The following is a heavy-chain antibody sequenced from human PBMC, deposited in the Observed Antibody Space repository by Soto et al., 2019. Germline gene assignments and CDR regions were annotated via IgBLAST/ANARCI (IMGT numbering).Heavy chain of an antibody. CDR2: IYHSGAS. D-gene: IGHD3-3*01. J-gene: IGHJ4*02. CDR3: AKWSETLYSFDD. V-gene: IGHV4-59*01. CDR1: TASITHYY. Sequence: SETLSLTCSVSTASITHYYWNWIRQIPGKRVEWIRYIYHSGASLYNPSLKSRVSMSVDTSKNQFSLNLRAVSAADTAVYYCAKWSETLYSFDDWGQGIPVTVSS.